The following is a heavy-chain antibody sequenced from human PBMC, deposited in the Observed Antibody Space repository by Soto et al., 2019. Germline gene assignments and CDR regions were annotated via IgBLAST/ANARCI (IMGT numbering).Heavy chain of an antibody. CDR2: IIPIFGTA. J-gene: IGHJ6*02. V-gene: IGHV1-69*13. CDR1: GGTFSSYA. D-gene: IGHD1-26*01. CDR3: AREVGPGPYYYYYYGMDV. Sequence: ASVKVSCKASGGTFSSYAISWVRQAPGQGLEWMGGIIPIFGTANYAQKFQGRVTITADESTSTAYMELSSLRSEDTAVYYCAREVGPGPYYYYYYGMDVWGQGTTVTVSS.